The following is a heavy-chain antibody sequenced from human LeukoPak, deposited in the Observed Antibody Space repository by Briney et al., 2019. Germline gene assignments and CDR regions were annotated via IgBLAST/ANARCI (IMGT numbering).Heavy chain of an antibody. CDR3: ARDSTADLDY. Sequence: NTWVSLRLSCVASGFTFSSYSMNWVRQAPGKGLEWVSSMSSSATYTYCADSVKGRFTISRDNAKKSVYLQMNSLRADDSALYYCARDSTADLDYWGQGTLVTVSS. V-gene: IGHV3-21*01. CDR2: MSSSATYT. J-gene: IGHJ4*02. CDR1: GFTFSSYS.